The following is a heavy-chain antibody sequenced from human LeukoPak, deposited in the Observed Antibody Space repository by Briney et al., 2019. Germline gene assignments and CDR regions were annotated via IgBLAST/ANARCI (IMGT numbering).Heavy chain of an antibody. CDR2: IRGKAYGGTT. J-gene: IGHJ6*03. D-gene: IGHD2-2*01. CDR3: TREVYIVVVPAAPRGVYYYYYMDV. Sequence: GGSLRLSCTASGFTFGDYAMSWVRQAPGKGLEWVGFIRGKAYGGTTEYAASVKGRFTISRDDSKSIAYLQMNSLKTEDTAVYYCTREVYIVVVPAAPRGVYYYYYMDVWGKGTTVTVSS. CDR1: GFTFGDYA. V-gene: IGHV3-49*04.